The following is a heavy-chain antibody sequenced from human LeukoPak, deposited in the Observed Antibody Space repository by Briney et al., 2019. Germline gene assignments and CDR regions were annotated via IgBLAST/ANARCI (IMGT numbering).Heavy chain of an antibody. CDR1: GFSFSEYY. CDR3: AKGPAYCSSTSCYWLFDY. Sequence: GGSLRLSCAASGFSFSEYYMTWIRQAPGKGLEWLSYISSRGETIYYADSVKGRFTISRDNSKNTLYLQMNSLRAEDTAAYYCAKGPAYCSSTSCYWLFDYWGQGTLVTVSS. D-gene: IGHD2-2*01. CDR2: ISSRGETI. V-gene: IGHV3-11*04. J-gene: IGHJ4*02.